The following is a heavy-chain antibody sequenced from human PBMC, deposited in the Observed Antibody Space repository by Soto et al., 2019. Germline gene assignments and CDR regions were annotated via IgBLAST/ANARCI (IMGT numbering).Heavy chain of an antibody. V-gene: IGHV3-21*01. CDR3: ARDGISPFGGHAFDI. CDR1: GLTFSSYS. Sequence: PGGSXRLSCAASGLTFSSYSMNWVRQAPGKGLEWVSSISSSSSYIYYADSVKGRFTISRDNAKNSLYLQMNSLRAEDTAVYYCARDGISPFGGHAFDIWGEGTMVTVSS. D-gene: IGHD3-16*01. CDR2: ISSSSSYI. J-gene: IGHJ3*02.